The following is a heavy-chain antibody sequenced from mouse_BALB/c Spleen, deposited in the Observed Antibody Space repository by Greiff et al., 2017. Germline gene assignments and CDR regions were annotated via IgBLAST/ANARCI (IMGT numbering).Heavy chain of an antibody. J-gene: IGHJ3*01. CDR1: GDSITSGY. D-gene: IGHD2-4*01. V-gene: IGHV3-8*02. Sequence: EVQLVESGPSLVKPSQTLSLTCSVTGDSITSGYWNWIRKFPGNKLEYMGYISYSGSTYYNPSLKSRISITRDTSKNQYYLQLNSVTTEDTATYYCARFDYDVSWFAYWGQGTLVTVSA. CDR2: ISYSGST. CDR3: ARFDYDVSWFAY.